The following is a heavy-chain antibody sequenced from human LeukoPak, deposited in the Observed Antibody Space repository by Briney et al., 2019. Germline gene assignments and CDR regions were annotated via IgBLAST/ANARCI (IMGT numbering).Heavy chain of an antibody. J-gene: IGHJ4*02. CDR1: GFTFSSYS. CDR2: ISSSSSYI. Sequence: GGSLRLSCAASGFTFSSYSMNWVRQAPGKGLEWVSSISSSSSYIYYADSVKGRFTISRDNAKNSLYLQMNSLRAEDTAVYYCARALANPSMMTKPYYFDYWGQGTLVTVSS. D-gene: IGHD4-11*01. V-gene: IGHV3-21*01. CDR3: ARALANPSMMTKPYYFDY.